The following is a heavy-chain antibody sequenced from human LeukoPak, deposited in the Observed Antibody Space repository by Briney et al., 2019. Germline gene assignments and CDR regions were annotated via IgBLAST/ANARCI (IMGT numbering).Heavy chain of an antibody. CDR3: ARPMITFGGVIDSSDY. J-gene: IGHJ4*02. V-gene: IGHV4-31*03. Sequence: SQTLSLTCTVSGGSISSGGYYWSWIRQHPGKGLEWIGYIYYSGSTYYNPSLKSRVTISVDTSKNQFSLKLSSVTAADTAVYYCARPMITFGGVIDSSDYWGQGTLVTVSS. CDR2: IYYSGST. CDR1: GGSISSGGYY. D-gene: IGHD3-16*02.